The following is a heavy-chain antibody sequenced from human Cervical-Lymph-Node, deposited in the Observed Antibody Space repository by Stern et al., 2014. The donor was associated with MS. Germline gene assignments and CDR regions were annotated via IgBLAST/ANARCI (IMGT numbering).Heavy chain of an antibody. D-gene: IGHD2-15*01. V-gene: IGHV4-4*07. Sequence: VQLVESGPGLVKPSETLSVTCTVSGGSISSFFWSWIRQTAGKGLVYIGRIYSSGSTDSNPSPKIRSTISDAPATTHFSPILSSVTAADTAVYYCARESRDSRGVFDYWGQGTLVTVSS. CDR3: ARESRDSRGVFDY. J-gene: IGHJ4*02. CDR1: GGSISSFF. CDR2: IYSSGST.